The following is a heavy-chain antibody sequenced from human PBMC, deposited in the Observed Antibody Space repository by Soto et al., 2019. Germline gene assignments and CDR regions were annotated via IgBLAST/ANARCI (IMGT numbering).Heavy chain of an antibody. V-gene: IGHV3-30*03. Sequence: PGRSLRLSCAASGFTVSRYGMHWGRQAPGKGLAVVAAMSYHGSNTYYADYVKGRFTISRDNSKNTLYLQMNSLRAEDTAVYYCAREGEYYDFWSGYYAHYYYRMDVWGQGTTVTVS. CDR2: MSYHGSNT. D-gene: IGHD3-3*01. J-gene: IGHJ6*02. CDR1: GFTVSRYG. CDR3: AREGEYYDFWSGYYAHYYYRMDV.